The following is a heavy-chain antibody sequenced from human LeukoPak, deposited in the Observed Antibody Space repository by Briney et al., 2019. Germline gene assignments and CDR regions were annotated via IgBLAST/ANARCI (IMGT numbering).Heavy chain of an antibody. V-gene: IGHV3-48*01. J-gene: IGHJ4*02. CDR2: LSSSFSI. Sequence: GGSLRLSCAASGFTFSSYAMHWVRQAPGKGLEWVSYLSSSFSIHYADSVKGRFTISRDNAKNSLYLQMNSLRAEDTAVYYCARAFSGSYDYWGQGTQVTVSS. CDR3: ARAFSGSYDY. D-gene: IGHD1-26*01. CDR1: GFTFSSYA.